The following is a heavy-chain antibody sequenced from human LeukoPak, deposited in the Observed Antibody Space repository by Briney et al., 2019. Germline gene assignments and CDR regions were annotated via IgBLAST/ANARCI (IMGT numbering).Heavy chain of an antibody. CDR1: GGTFSSYA. Sequence: SVKVSCEASGGTFSSYAISWVRQAPGQGLEWMGRIIPIFGTANYAQKFQGRVTITTDESTSTAYMELSSLRSEDTAVYYCAGGPPNYYDSSGYQYSSDYWGQGTLVTVSS. V-gene: IGHV1-69*05. CDR2: IIPIFGTA. D-gene: IGHD3-22*01. J-gene: IGHJ4*02. CDR3: AGGPPNYYDSSGYQYSSDY.